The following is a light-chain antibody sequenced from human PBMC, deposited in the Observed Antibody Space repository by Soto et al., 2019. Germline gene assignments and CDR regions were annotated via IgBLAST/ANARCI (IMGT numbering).Light chain of an antibody. J-gene: IGKJ1*01. V-gene: IGKV3-20*01. CDR3: QQYSSSRT. CDR2: GGS. CDR1: QSVSSNH. Sequence: DIVLTQSPGTLSLSPGERATLSCRASQSVSSNHLAWYQQKPGQAPRLLIYGGSSRATGIPVRFSGSGSETDFTLTITRLEPEDFALYYCQQYSSSRTFGQGT.